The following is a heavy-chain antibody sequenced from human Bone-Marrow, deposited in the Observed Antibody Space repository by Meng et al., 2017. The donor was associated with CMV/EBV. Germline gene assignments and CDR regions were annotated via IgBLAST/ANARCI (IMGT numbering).Heavy chain of an antibody. Sequence: GGSLRLSCAASGFTFSSYSMTWVRKAPGKGLEWVSSISSSSSYIYYADSVKGRFTISRDNAKNSLYLQMNSLRAEDTAVYYCARSYCSSTSCYGAFDIWGQGTMVTVSS. V-gene: IGHV3-21*01. D-gene: IGHD2-2*01. CDR2: ISSSSSYI. J-gene: IGHJ3*02. CDR3: ARSYCSSTSCYGAFDI. CDR1: GFTFSSYS.